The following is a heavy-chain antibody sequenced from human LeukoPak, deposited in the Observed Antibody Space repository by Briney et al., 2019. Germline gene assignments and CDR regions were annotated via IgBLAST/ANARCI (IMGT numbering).Heavy chain of an antibody. CDR2: IYSGGST. V-gene: IGHV3-66*01. J-gene: IGHJ3*02. Sequence: GGSLRLSCAASGFTVSSSYMSWVRQAPGKGLEWVSVIYSGGSTYYADSVKGRFTISRDNSKNTLYLQMNSLRAEDTAVYYCASPYYYGSGSYNLGAFDIWGQGTMVTVSS. CDR3: ASPYYYGSGSYNLGAFDI. D-gene: IGHD3-10*01. CDR1: GFTVSSSY.